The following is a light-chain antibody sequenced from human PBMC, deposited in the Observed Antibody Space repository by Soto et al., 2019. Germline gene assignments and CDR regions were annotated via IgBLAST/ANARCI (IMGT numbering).Light chain of an antibody. CDR3: LQDYNHPFT. V-gene: IGKV1-6*01. J-gene: IGKJ3*01. Sequence: AIQMTQSPSSLSASVGDRVTITCRASQVITIDLGRYQQQPGKAPKLLIYAASTLQSGVPSRFSGSGSGTDFTLTISSLQPEDFATYYCLQDYNHPFTFGPGTKVELK. CDR2: AAS. CDR1: QVITID.